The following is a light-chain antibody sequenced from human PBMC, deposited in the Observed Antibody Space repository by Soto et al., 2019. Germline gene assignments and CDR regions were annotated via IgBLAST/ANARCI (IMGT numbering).Light chain of an antibody. CDR1: QSVSGSY. CDR3: QPYSRSPLT. Sequence: EIVLTQSPGTLSLSPGERATLSCRASQSVSGSYLAWYQQKPGQAPRLLIYGASTRATGIPDRFSGGGSGTDFTLTVSRLEPEDFAVYYCQPYSRSPLTFGQGTKVDIK. J-gene: IGKJ1*01. CDR2: GAS. V-gene: IGKV3-20*01.